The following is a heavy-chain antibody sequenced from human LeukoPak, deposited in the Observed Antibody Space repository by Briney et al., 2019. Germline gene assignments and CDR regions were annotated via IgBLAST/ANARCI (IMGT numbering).Heavy chain of an antibody. CDR1: GFILSSYW. V-gene: IGHV3-7*01. Sequence: PGGSLRLSCAASGFILSSYWMSWVRQAPGKGLEWVANIKWDGSEIHYVDSVKGRLTISRDNAKNSLYLQMNSLRAEDTGVYYCARYSGNPASFEYWGQGARVTVSS. D-gene: IGHD1-26*01. CDR2: IKWDGSEI. CDR3: ARYSGNPASFEY. J-gene: IGHJ4*02.